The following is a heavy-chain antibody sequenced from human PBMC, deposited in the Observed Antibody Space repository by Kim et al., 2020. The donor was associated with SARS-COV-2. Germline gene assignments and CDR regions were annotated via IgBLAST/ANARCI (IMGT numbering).Heavy chain of an antibody. D-gene: IGHD3-10*01. J-gene: IGHJ5*02. V-gene: IGHV4-4*07. CDR2: IYTSGST. CDR1: GGSISSYY. CDR3: ARERYYYGSGSYSFDP. Sequence: SETLSLTCTVSGGSISSYYWSWIRQPAGKGLEWIGRIYTSGSTNYNPSLKSRVTMSVDTSKNQFSLKLSSVTAADTAVYYCARERYYYGSGSYSFDPWGQGTLVTVSS.